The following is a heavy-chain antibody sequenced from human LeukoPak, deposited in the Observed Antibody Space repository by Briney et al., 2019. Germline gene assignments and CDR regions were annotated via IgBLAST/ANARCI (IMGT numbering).Heavy chain of an antibody. CDR3: ARREARIFDY. D-gene: IGHD1-26*01. Sequence: GGSLRLSCAVSGFTLCDYYMSWVRQAPGKGLEWVSYISSTSTYTNYADSVKGRFTISRDNAKNSLYLQMNSLRAEDTAVYYCARREARIFDYWGQGTLVTVSS. CDR2: ISSTSTYT. V-gene: IGHV3-11*03. J-gene: IGHJ4*02. CDR1: GFTLCDYY.